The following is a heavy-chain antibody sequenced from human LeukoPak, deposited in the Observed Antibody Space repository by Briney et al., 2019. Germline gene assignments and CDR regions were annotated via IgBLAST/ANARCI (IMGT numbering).Heavy chain of an antibody. CDR3: ARQDYHFDY. D-gene: IGHD4-11*01. J-gene: IGHJ4*02. CDR1: GFSFSTQR. CDR2: INIDERIT. V-gene: IGHV3-74*01. Sequence: GGSLRLSCAASGFSFSTQRMHWVRQAPGKGLVWVSYINIDERITGYADSVKGRFTISRDNAKNTLYLQMNSLRAEDTAVYYCARQDYHFDYWGQGTLVTVSS.